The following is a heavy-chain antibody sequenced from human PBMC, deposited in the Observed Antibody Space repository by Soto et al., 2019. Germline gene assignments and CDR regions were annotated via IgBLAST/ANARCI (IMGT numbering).Heavy chain of an antibody. CDR2: ISGSGGRT. CDR3: AKEGVRDSSISLYFFDQ. CDR1: GFPFINYA. V-gene: IGHV3-23*01. J-gene: IGHJ4*02. Sequence: EVQLLDSGGGSVQPGGSLRLSCAASGFPFINYAMHWVRQAPGKGLEWVSAISGSGGRTYYGDSVKGRFTISRDNSKDTLYLHMNRLTAEDTAVYFCAKEGVRDSSISLYFFDQWGQRTLVTVSS. D-gene: IGHD3-10*01.